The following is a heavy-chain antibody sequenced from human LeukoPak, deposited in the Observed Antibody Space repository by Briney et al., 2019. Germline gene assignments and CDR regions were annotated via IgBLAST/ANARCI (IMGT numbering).Heavy chain of an antibody. J-gene: IGHJ6*03. CDR2: IIPIFGTA. D-gene: IGHD6-13*01. CDR3: ARAYSSSSGYYYMDV. V-gene: IGHV1-69*06. CDR1: GGTFSSYA. Sequence: SVTVSCKASGGTFSSYAISWVRQAPGQGLEWMGRIIPIFGTANYAQKFQGRVTITADKSTSTAYMELSSLRSEDTAVYYCARAYSSSSGYYYMDVWGKGTTVTVSS.